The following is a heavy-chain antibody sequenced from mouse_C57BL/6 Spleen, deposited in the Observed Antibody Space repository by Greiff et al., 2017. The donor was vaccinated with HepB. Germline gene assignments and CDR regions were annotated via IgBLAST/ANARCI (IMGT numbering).Heavy chain of an antibody. CDR3: ARWGVFDY. CDR2: INPNNGGT. V-gene: IGHV1-26*01. Sequence: EVQLQQSGPELVKPGASVKISCKASGYTFTDYYMNWVKQSHGKSLEWIGDINPNNGGTSYNQKFKGKATLTVDKSSSTAYTELRSLTSEDSAVYYCARWGVFDYWGQGTTLTVSS. CDR1: GYTFTDYY. J-gene: IGHJ2*01.